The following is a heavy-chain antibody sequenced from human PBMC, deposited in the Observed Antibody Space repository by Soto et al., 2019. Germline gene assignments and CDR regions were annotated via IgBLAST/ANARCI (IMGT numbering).Heavy chain of an antibody. CDR2: IYDSGST. V-gene: IGHV4-59*01. D-gene: IGHD6-6*01. CDR3: AAPPRY. J-gene: IGHJ4*02. CDR1: GGSISSYY. Sequence: SKTLSLTCTVSGGSISSYYWSWIRQPPGKGLEWVGYIYDSGSTNYNPSLKSRVTISVDTSKNQFSLKLTSVTASDTAVYYCAAPPRYWGRGTLVTVSS.